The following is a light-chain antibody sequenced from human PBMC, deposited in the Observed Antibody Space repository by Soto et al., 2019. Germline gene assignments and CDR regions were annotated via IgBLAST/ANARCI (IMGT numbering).Light chain of an antibody. V-gene: IGKV3-20*01. J-gene: IGKJ1*01. CDR1: QSVSSDY. Sequence: EIVLTQSPGTLSLSPGERATLSCRASQSVSSDYLAWYQQKPGQAPSVVIYGASSRATGIPDRFSGSGSGTDFTLTISRLEPEDFAVYYCQQDSRSLPWTVGQGTKVEIK. CDR2: GAS. CDR3: QQDSRSLPWT.